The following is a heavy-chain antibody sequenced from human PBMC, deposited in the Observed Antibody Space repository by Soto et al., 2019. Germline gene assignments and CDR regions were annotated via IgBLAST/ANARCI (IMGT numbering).Heavy chain of an antibody. CDR1: GYTFTSYY. D-gene: IGHD3-9*01. CDR2: INPNGGST. CDR3: ARGLGLGDY. Sequence: QVQLVQSGAEVKKPGASVKLSCKASGYTFTSYYIHWVRQAPGQGLEWIGIINPNGGSTNYAYTLKGRLTVTRDTSTATGYMELGALTSEDTAVYYCARGLGLGDYWGQGTLVTVSS. J-gene: IGHJ4*02. V-gene: IGHV1-46*04.